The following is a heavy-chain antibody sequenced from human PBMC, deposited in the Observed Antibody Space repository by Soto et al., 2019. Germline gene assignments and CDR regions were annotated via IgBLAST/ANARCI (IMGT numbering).Heavy chain of an antibody. CDR2: IYHSGST. Sequence: PSETLSLTCAVSGDSISSGGYSWSWIRQPPGKGLEWIGFIYHSGSTNYNPSLKSRVTISVDMSKNQFSLKLDSVTAADTAVYYCARGYYDNSANSRKTIFDYWGQGALVTVSS. J-gene: IGHJ4*02. CDR1: GDSISSGGYS. D-gene: IGHD3-22*01. CDR3: ARGYYDNSANSRKTIFDY. V-gene: IGHV4-30-2*02.